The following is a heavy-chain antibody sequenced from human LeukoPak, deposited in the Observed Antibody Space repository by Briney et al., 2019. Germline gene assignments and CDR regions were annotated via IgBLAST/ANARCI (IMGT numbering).Heavy chain of an antibody. D-gene: IGHD6-13*01. CDR2: ISWNSGSI. V-gene: IGHV3-9*01. J-gene: IGHJ4*02. CDR1: GFTFSSYW. Sequence: PGGSLRLSCAASGFTFSSYWMSWVRQAPGKGLEWVSGISWNSGSIGYADSVKGRFTISRDNAKNSLYLQMNSLRAEDTAVYYCAPPSDSSWYYFDYWGQGTLVTVSS. CDR3: APPSDSSWYYFDY.